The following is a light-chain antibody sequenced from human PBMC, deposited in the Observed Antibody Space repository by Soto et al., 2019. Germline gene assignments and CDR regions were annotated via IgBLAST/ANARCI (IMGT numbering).Light chain of an antibody. CDR2: GAS. CDR1: QSVNSN. Sequence: EVGMTQSPGIVSVYTGERATLSCRASQSVNSNLAWYQQKPGQAPRLLIYGASTRATGIPARFSGTGSGTDFTLIISSLQPEDFATYYCQQAKSFPWTLGQGTKVDI. CDR3: QQAKSFPWT. V-gene: IGKV3-15*01. J-gene: IGKJ1*01.